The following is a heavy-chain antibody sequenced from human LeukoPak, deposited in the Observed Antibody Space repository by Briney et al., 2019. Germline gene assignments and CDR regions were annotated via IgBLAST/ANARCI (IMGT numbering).Heavy chain of an antibody. CDR2: ISWNSGSI. CDR1: GFTFDDYA. V-gene: IGHV3-9*01. CDR3: AKDRVDD. Sequence: GGSLRLSCAASGFTFDDYAMHWVRQAPGKGLEWVSGISWNSGSIGYADSVKGRFPISRDNAKNSLYLQMNSLRAEDTALYYCAKDRVDDWGQGTLVTVSS. J-gene: IGHJ4*02.